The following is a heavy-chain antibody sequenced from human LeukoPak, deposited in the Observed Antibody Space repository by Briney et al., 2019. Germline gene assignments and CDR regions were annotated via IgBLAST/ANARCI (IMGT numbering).Heavy chain of an antibody. V-gene: IGHV3-21*01. D-gene: IGHD1-26*01. CDR1: GFTFSSYS. CDR2: ISSSSSYI. Sequence: GGSLRLSCAASGFTFSSYSMNWVRQAPGKGLEWVSSISSSSSYIYYADSVKGRFTISRDNAKNSLYLQMNSLRAEDTAVYYCARPERRSWPQVSFALDYWGQGTLVTVSS. J-gene: IGHJ4*02. CDR3: ARPERRSWPQVSFALDY.